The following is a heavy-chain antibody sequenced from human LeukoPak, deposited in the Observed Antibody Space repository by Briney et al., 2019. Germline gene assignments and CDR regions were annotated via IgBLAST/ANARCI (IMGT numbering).Heavy chain of an antibody. CDR3: ARDAFFWAFDY. V-gene: IGHV3-7*03. Sequence: RTGGSLRLSCAASGFTFSTYWMNWVRQAPGKGLEWVANIKQDGNEKYYVDSVKGRFTISRDNAKNSLYLQMNSLRAEDTAIYYCARDAFFWAFDYWGQGTLVTVSS. D-gene: IGHD3-3*01. CDR2: IKQDGNEK. J-gene: IGHJ4*02. CDR1: GFTFSTYW.